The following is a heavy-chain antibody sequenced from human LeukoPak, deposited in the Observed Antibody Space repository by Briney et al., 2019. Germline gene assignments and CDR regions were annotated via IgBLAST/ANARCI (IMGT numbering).Heavy chain of an antibody. D-gene: IGHD5-24*01. V-gene: IGHV3-23*01. CDR3: AKREGENNGPIDA. CDR2: ISGDGTGI. J-gene: IGHJ5*02. Sequence: PAGTLSLTCAASGFTFSNSAVTWVRQGPGPGLEGVSAISGDGTGIYYADSVKGRFTISRDYFKSKVYLQMSTVRAEDTAVYYCAKREGENNGPIDAWGQGNLVIVSS. CDR1: GFTFSNSA.